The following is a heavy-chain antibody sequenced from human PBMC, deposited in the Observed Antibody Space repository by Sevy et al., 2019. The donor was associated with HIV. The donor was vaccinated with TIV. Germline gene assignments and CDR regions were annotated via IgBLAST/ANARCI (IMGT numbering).Heavy chain of an antibody. CDR1: GFTFSSYA. J-gene: IGHJ6*02. V-gene: IGHV3-30*01. CDR2: ISYDGSKR. CDR3: ARADVDRYYYYYGMDV. Sequence: GGSLRLSCAASGFTFSSYAMHWVRQAPGKGLEWVAVISYDGSKRFHANSVKGRFSISRDKSKNMGYLQMNGLRIEDTAVYYCARADVDRYYYYYGMDVWGQGTTVTVSS.